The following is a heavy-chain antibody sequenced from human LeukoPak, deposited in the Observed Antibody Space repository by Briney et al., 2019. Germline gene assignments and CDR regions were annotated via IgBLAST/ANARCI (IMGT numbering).Heavy chain of an antibody. CDR1: GGSFSGYY. Sequence: SETLSLTCAVYGGSFSGYYWSWIRQPPGKGLEWIGEINHSGSTNYNPSLKSRVTISVDTSKNQFSLKLSSVTAADTAEYYCARRRGFVVVPAARDSYYDYWGQGTLVTVSS. CDR3: ARRRGFVVVPAARDSYYDY. CDR2: INHSGST. J-gene: IGHJ4*02. D-gene: IGHD2-2*01. V-gene: IGHV4-34*01.